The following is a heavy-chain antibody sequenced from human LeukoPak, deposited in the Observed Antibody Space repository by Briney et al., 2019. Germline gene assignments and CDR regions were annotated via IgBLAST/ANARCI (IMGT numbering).Heavy chain of an antibody. J-gene: IGHJ5*02. Sequence: SETLSLTCTVSGGSISSGDYYWSWIRQPPGKGLEWLGYIYYSGSTYYNPSLKSRVTISVDTSKNQFSLKLSSVTAADTAVYYCASSPGSSGYDCWFDPWGQGTLVTVSS. CDR1: GGSISSGDYY. V-gene: IGHV4-30-4*01. CDR2: IYYSGST. D-gene: IGHD5-12*01. CDR3: ASSPGSSGYDCWFDP.